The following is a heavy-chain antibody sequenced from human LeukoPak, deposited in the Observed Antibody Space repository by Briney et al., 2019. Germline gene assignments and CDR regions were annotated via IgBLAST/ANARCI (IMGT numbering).Heavy chain of an antibody. CDR2: IIPIFGTA. D-gene: IGHD3-22*01. CDR1: GYTLTELS. V-gene: IGHV1-69*13. Sequence: GASVKVSCKVSGYTLTELSMHRVRQAPGKGLEWMGGIIPIFGTANYAQKFQGRVTITADESTSTAYMELSSLRSEDTAVYYCARVGPDSSGYDDYWGRGTLVTVSS. J-gene: IGHJ4*02. CDR3: ARVGPDSSGYDDY.